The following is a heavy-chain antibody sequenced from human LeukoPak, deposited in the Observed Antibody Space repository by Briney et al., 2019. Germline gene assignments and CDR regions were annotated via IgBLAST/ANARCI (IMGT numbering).Heavy chain of an antibody. J-gene: IGHJ5*02. CDR1: GGSFSGYY. Sequence: PSQTLSLTCAVYGGSFSGYYWSWIRQPPGKRLEWIGEINHSGSTNYNPSLKSRVTISVDTSKNQFSLKLSSVTAADTAVYYCARRLRVAGTINWFDPWGQGTLVTVSS. V-gene: IGHV4-34*01. CDR3: ARRLRVAGTINWFDP. D-gene: IGHD6-19*01. CDR2: INHSGST.